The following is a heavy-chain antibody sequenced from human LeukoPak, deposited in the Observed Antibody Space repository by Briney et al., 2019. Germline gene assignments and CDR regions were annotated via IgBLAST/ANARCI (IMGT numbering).Heavy chain of an antibody. D-gene: IGHD3-10*01. CDR2: IYYSGST. CDR3: ARRITMVRGVIAENWFDP. V-gene: IGHV4-39*07. CDR1: GGSISSSSYY. Sequence: SETLSLTCTVSGGSISSSSYYWGWIRQPPGKGLEWIGSIYYSGSTNYNPSLKSRVTISVDTSKNQFSLKLSSVTAADTAVYYCARRITMVRGVIAENWFDPWGQGTLVTVSS. J-gene: IGHJ5*02.